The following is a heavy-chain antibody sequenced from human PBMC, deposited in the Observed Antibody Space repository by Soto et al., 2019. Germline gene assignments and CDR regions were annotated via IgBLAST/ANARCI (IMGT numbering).Heavy chain of an antibody. Sequence: QVQLVQSGAEVKKPGASVRVSCKASGYTFTNYGINWVRQAPGQGLEWIGWISAYNGDTIYAQKLQGRVTMTTDTSPSTAYMERRSLRSDDTAMYFCARVPSYLTADYWGQGTLVTVSS. CDR2: ISAYNGDT. D-gene: IGHD3-16*01. CDR1: GYTFTNYG. J-gene: IGHJ4*02. V-gene: IGHV1-18*01. CDR3: ARVPSYLTADY.